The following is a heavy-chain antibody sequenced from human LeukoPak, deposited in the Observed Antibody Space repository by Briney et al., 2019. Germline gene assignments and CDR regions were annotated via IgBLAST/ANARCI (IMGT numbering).Heavy chain of an antibody. D-gene: IGHD3-22*01. Sequence: GGSLRLSCAASEFTFSDYYMSWIRQAPGKGLEWVSYISSTSSTMYYADSVKGRFTISRDNAKNSLYLQMNSLRAEDTAVYYCARDPDSSGYSYFDYWGQGTLVTVSS. V-gene: IGHV3-11*04. CDR2: ISSTSSTM. CDR3: ARDPDSSGYSYFDY. J-gene: IGHJ4*02. CDR1: EFTFSDYY.